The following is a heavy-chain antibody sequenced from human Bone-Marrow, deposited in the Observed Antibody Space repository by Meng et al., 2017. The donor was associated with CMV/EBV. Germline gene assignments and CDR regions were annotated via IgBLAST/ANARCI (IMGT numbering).Heavy chain of an antibody. J-gene: IGHJ4*02. D-gene: IGHD3-16*01. Sequence: SETLSLTCTVSGGSISSYYWSWIRQPPGKGLEWIGYIYYSGSTNYNPSLKSRVTISVDTSKNQFSLKLSSVTAADTAVYYCVRGGGRGKVLVWGQGTLVTVSS. CDR2: IYYSGST. CDR3: VRGGGRGKVLV. V-gene: IGHV4-59*01. CDR1: GGSISSYY.